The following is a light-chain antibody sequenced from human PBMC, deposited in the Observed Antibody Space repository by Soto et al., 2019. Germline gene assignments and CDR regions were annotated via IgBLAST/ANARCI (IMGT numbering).Light chain of an antibody. CDR1: QSISSH. Sequence: EIMMTQSPATLSVSPGETATLSCRASQSISSHLVWYQQRPGQAPRLVIYGASIRATGIPARFSGSGSGREFTLTISSLQSEDFAVYYCQQYNDWPPWTFGQGTKVEIK. J-gene: IGKJ1*01. V-gene: IGKV3D-15*01. CDR3: QQYNDWPPWT. CDR2: GAS.